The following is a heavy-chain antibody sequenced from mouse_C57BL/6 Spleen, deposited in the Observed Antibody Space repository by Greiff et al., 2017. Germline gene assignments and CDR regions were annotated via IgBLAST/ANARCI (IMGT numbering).Heavy chain of an antibody. CDR2: IDPETGGT. CDR1: GYTFTDYE. Sequence: VQLQQSGAELVRPGASVTLSCKASGYTFTDYEMHWVKQTPVHGLEWIGAIDPETGGTAYNQKFKGKAILTADKSSSTAYMELRSLTSEDSAVXYCTRGGFAYWGQGTLVTVSA. V-gene: IGHV1-15*01. J-gene: IGHJ3*01. CDR3: TRGGFAY.